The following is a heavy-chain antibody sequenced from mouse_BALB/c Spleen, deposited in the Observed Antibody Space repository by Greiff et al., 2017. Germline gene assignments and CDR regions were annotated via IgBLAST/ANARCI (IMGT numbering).Heavy chain of an antibody. J-gene: IGHJ4*01. CDR1: GYTFTSYW. D-gene: IGHD1-1*01. Sequence: VQLQQPGAELVKPGASVKLSCKASGYTFTSYWMHWVKQRPGQGLEWIGEINPSNGRTNYNEKFKSKATLTVDKSSSTAYMQLSSLTSEDSAVYYCARSGITTVDYYAMDYWGQGTSVTVSS. CDR3: ARSGITTVDYYAMDY. CDR2: INPSNGRT. V-gene: IGHV1S81*02.